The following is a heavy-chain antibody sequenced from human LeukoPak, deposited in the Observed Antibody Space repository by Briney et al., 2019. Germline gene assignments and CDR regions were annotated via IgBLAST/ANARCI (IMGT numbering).Heavy chain of an antibody. CDR2: IYTSGST. D-gene: IGHD5-18*01. J-gene: IGHJ4*02. CDR3: ASGYSYGHGGFDY. CDR1: GGSISSYY. V-gene: IGHV4-4*07. Sequence: PSETLSLTCTVSGGSISSYYWSWIRQSAGKGLEWIGRIYTSGSTNYNPSLKSRVTMSVDTSKNQFSLKLSSVTAADTAVYYCASGYSYGHGGFDYWGQGTLVTVSS.